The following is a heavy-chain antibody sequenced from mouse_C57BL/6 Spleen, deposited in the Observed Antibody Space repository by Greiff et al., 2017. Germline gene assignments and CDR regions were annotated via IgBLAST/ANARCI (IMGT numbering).Heavy chain of an antibody. CDR2: INPSSGYT. V-gene: IGHV1-7*01. D-gene: IGHD2-1*01. J-gene: IGHJ1*03. CDR3: ARNYGNYVGYFDV. CDR1: GYTFTSYW. Sequence: VQRVESGAELAKPGASVKLSCKASGYTFTSYWMHWVKQRPGQGLEWIGYINPSSGYTKYNQKFKDKATLTADKSSSTAYMQLSSLTYEDSAVYYCARNYGNYVGYFDVWGTGTTVTVSA.